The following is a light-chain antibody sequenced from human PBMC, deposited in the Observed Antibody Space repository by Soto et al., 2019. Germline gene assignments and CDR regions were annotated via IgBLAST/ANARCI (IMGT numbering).Light chain of an antibody. CDR3: QQYNNWPRT. Sequence: EIVMTQSPATLSVSPGERATLSCRASPSVTNFLAWYQQKPGQAPRLLIHGATTRATGIPARFSGSGSGTEFTLTISSLQSEDFAVYYCQQYNNWPRTFGQGTKVDIK. V-gene: IGKV3-15*01. J-gene: IGKJ1*01. CDR1: PSVTNF. CDR2: GAT.